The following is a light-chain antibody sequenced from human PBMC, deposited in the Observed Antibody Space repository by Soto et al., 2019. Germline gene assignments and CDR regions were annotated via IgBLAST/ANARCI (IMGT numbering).Light chain of an antibody. Sequence: QSALTQPASVSGSPGQSVTISCTGTSSDVGGYNYGSWYQQHPGKAPKLMISDVSNRPSGVAHRFSGSKSGNTASLTISGLQEDDEADYYCSTYTSSSTLVVFGGVTKVTVL. V-gene: IGLV2-14*01. CDR2: DVS. J-gene: IGLJ2*01. CDR1: SSDVGGYNY. CDR3: STYTSSSTLVV.